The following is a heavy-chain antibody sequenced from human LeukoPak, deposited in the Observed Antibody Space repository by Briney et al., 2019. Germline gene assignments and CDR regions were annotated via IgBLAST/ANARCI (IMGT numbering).Heavy chain of an antibody. Sequence: GGSLRLSCAASGFTFSDYYMSWIRQAPGKGLEWVSYISSSGSTIYYADSVKGRFTIPRDNAKNSLYLQMNSLRAEDTAVYYCARVVAARERWFDPWGQGTLVTVSS. CDR3: ARVVAARERWFDP. CDR2: ISSSGSTI. V-gene: IGHV3-11*01. CDR1: GFTFSDYY. D-gene: IGHD6-13*01. J-gene: IGHJ5*02.